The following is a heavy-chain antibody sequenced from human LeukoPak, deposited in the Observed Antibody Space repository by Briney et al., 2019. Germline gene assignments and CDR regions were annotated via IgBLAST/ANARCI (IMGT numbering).Heavy chain of an antibody. V-gene: IGHV3-15*01. CDR3: TTAIWIIAVAGTGDDAFDI. CDR2: IKSKTDGGTT. D-gene: IGHD6-19*01. CDR1: GFTFSNAW. Sequence: AGGSLRLSCAASGFTFSNAWMSWVRQAPGKGLEWVGRIKSKTDGGTTDYAAPVKGRFTISRDDSKNTLYLQMNSLKTEDTAVYYCTTAIWIIAVAGTGDDAFDIWGQGTMVTVSS. J-gene: IGHJ3*02.